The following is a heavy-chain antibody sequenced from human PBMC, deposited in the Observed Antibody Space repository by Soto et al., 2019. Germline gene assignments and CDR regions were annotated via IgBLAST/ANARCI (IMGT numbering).Heavy chain of an antibody. V-gene: IGHV3-30-3*01. D-gene: IGHD2-15*01. CDR3: ARAGCDGGSCYTLVGLRYGMDV. Sequence: QVQLVESGGGVVQPGRSLRLSFAASGFTFSSYAMYWVRQAPGKGLGWGAVISYDGNNKYYADSVKGRFTISRDNSKNTLYLQMNSLRAEDTAVYYCARAGCDGGSCYTLVGLRYGMDVWGQGTTVTVSS. CDR1: GFTFSSYA. J-gene: IGHJ6*02. CDR2: ISYDGNNK.